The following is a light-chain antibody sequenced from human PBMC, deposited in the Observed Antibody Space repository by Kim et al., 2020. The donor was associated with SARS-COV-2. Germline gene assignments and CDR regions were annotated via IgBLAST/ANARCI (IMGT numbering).Light chain of an antibody. CDR2: AAS. V-gene: IGKV1-8*01. Sequence: AIRMTQSPSSFSASTGDRVTFTCRASQGISNYLAWYQQKPGKAPKLLIYAASTLQSGVPSRFSGSGSGTDFTLTISCLQSEDFTTYYCQQYYSYPYTFGQGTKLEI. CDR1: QGISNY. J-gene: IGKJ2*01. CDR3: QQYYSYPYT.